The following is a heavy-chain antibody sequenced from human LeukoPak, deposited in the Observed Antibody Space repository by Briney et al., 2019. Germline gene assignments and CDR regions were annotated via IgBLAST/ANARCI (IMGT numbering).Heavy chain of an antibody. CDR2: ISNDGTNT. D-gene: IGHD3-10*01. CDR3: ARAVPMARGVNYYDY. Sequence: GGSLRLSCAVSGLTFSDYWMHWVRQAPGKGLVWVSRISNDGTNTSYADSVKGRFTISRENARNSSYLQKNSLRAGDTAVYYCARAVPMARGVNYYDYWGQGTLVTVSS. V-gene: IGHV3-74*01. J-gene: IGHJ4*02. CDR1: GLTFSDYW.